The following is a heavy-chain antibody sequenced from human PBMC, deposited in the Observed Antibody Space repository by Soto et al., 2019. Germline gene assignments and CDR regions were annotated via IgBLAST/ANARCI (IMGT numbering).Heavy chain of an antibody. V-gene: IGHV3-21*01. J-gene: IGHJ4*02. D-gene: IGHD5-18*01. CDR1: GFTFSSYS. Sequence: GGSLRLSCAASGFTFSSYSMNWVRQAPGKGLEWVSSISSSSSYIYYADSVKGRFTISRDNAKNSLYLQMNSLRAEDTAVFYFARVGSGGYSYGPLWYFDYWGQGTLVTVSS. CDR2: ISSSSSYI. CDR3: ARVGSGGYSYGPLWYFDY.